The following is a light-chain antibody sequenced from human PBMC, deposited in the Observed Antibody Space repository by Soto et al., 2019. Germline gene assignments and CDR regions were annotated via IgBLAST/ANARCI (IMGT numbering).Light chain of an antibody. J-gene: IGKJ2*01. Sequence: EIVLTQSPGTLSLSPGERATLSCRASQRLPTSYLAWYQQRHGQAPRLLIYGVSHRATGVPDRFSATGSGTDFLLLINRLLREEFVVYYCQQYGGSVLNTFGQGTRLEI. V-gene: IGKV3-20*01. CDR1: QRLPTSY. CDR2: GVS. CDR3: QQYGGSVLNT.